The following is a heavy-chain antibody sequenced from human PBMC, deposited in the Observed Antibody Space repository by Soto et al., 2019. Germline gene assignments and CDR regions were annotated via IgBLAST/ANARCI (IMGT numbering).Heavy chain of an antibody. J-gene: IGHJ4*02. CDR1: GFTVSSNY. CDR2: IYSGGST. CDR3: ARFLDGSSWYGFDY. V-gene: IGHV3-53*01. D-gene: IGHD6-13*01. Sequence: GGSLRLSCAASGFTVSSNYMSWVRQAPGKGLEWVSVIYSGGSTYYADSVKGRFTISRDNSKNTLYLQMNSLRAEDTAVYYCARFLDGSSWYGFDYWGQGTLVTVSS.